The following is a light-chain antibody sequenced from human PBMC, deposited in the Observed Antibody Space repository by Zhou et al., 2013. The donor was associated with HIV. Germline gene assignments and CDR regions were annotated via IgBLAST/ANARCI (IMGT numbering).Light chain of an antibody. J-gene: IGKJ2*03. CDR3: QQYNSYPYS. V-gene: IGKV1-5*03. CDR2: KAS. CDR1: QGISSW. Sequence: DIQMTQSPSTLSASVGDRVTITCRASQGISSWLAWYQQKPGKAPKLLIYKASSLESGVPSRFSCSGSGTEFTLTISSLQPDDFATYYCQQYNSYPYSFGQGTKLEIK.